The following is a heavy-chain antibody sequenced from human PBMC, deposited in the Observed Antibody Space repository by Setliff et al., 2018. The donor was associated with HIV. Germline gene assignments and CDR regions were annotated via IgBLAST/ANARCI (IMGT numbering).Heavy chain of an antibody. CDR1: GYSISSGFY. D-gene: IGHD3-3*01. CDR3: ARDDGIFGVVIIPWFDP. Sequence: LSLTCAVSGYSISSGFYWGWIRQPAGRGLEWIGHIYISGSTNYNPSLKSRVTISIDASKNQFSLRLNSVTAADTAMYYCARDDGIFGVVIIPWFDPWGQGTLVTVSS. V-gene: IGHV4-61*09. CDR2: IYISGST. J-gene: IGHJ5*02.